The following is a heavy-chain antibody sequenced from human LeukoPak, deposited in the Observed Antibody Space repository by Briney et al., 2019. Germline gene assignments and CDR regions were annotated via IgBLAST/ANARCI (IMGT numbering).Heavy chain of an antibody. CDR1: GYTFTSYG. Sequence: GASVKVSCKASGYTFTSYGFSWVQQAPGQGLEWMGWISAFNDNIHYAQKLQGRVTMTTDTSASTAYMELRSLRSDDTAVYYCARSGYSYGDDYWGQGTLVTVSS. J-gene: IGHJ4*02. CDR3: ARSGYSYGDDY. CDR2: ISAFNDNI. V-gene: IGHV1-18*01. D-gene: IGHD5-18*01.